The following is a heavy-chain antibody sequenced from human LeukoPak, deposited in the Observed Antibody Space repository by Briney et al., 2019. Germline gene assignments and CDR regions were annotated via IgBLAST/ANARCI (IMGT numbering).Heavy chain of an antibody. V-gene: IGHV1-69*05. CDR3: AREGQDYGDYVDYYYYMDV. J-gene: IGHJ6*03. CDR1: GGTFSSYA. CDR2: IIPIFGTS. Sequence: SVKVSCKASGGTFSSYAISWVRQAPGQGLEWMGRIIPIFGTSNYAHEFQGRVTITTDESTSTAYMELSSLRSEDTAVYYCAREGQDYGDYVDYYYYMDVWGKGTTVTVSS. D-gene: IGHD4-17*01.